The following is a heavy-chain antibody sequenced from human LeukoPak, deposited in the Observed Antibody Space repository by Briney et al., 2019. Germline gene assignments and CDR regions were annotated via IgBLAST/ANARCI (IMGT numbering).Heavy chain of an antibody. CDR1: GFTFSSYG. CDR2: ISYDGSNK. D-gene: IGHD6-13*01. J-gene: IGHJ6*02. CDR3: AKDLSSPSLVYYYYGMDV. Sequence: GGSLRLSCAASGFTFSSYGMHWVRQAPGKGLEWVAVISYDGSNKYYADSVKGRFTISRDNSKNTLYLQMNSLRAEDTAVYYCAKDLSSPSLVYYYYGMDVWGQGTTVTVS. V-gene: IGHV3-30*18.